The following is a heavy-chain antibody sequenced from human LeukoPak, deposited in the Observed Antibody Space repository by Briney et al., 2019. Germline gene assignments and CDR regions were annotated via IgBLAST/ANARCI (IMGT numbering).Heavy chain of an antibody. CDR3: ARGPRGTATISFDQ. J-gene: IGHJ4*02. CDR2: VYYSGST. D-gene: IGHD5-24*01. Sequence: PSETLSLTCTVSGGSISSDYWSWIRQPPGKGLEWIGYVYYSGSTNYNPSLKSRVTISVDTSKNRFSLKLSSVTAADTAVYYCARGPRGTATISFDQWGQGTLVTVSS. V-gene: IGHV4-59*01. CDR1: GGSISSDY.